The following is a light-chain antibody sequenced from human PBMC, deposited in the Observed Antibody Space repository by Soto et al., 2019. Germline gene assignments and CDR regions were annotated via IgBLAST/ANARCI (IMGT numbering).Light chain of an antibody. CDR3: QQYNERPPWT. CDR2: AAS. J-gene: IGKJ1*01. V-gene: IGKV3-15*01. CDR1: QSVNVN. Sequence: EIVITQSPATLSVSPGERATLSCRASQSVNVNLAWYQQKPGQAPRLLIYAASTRATGIPARFAGSGSGTEFTLTISSLQSEDFVLYYCQQYNERPPWTFGQGTKVEI.